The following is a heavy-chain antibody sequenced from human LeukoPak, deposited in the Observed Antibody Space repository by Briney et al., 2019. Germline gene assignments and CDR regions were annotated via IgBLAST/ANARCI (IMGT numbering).Heavy chain of an antibody. J-gene: IGHJ4*02. V-gene: IGHV3-48*03. CDR2: ISSSGSTL. Sequence: SGGSLRLSCAASGFTFSSYEMNWVRQAPGKGLEWVSYISSSGSTLYYADSVKGRFTISRDNAKNSLYLQMNSLRAEDTAVYYCARDYSGGGVDYWGQGTLVTVSS. CDR1: GFTFSSYE. D-gene: IGHD1-26*01. CDR3: ARDYSGGGVDY.